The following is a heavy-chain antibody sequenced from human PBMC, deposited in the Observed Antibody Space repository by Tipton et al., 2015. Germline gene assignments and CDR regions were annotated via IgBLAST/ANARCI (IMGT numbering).Heavy chain of an antibody. CDR1: GFDFGEYT. Sequence: SLRLSCAASGFDFGEYTMNWVRQAPGKGLEWVSSISSSGKNVNYVDSVKGRFTISRDNDKTSLYLQMDSLRDEDTAVYYCARMSRPREDYLWTAYSSFSKWMHVWGPGTTFPVSS. D-gene: IGHD3/OR15-3a*01. V-gene: IGHV3-21*04. CDR3: ARMSRPREDYLWTAYSSFSKWMHV. J-gene: IGHJ6*02. CDR2: ISSSGKNV.